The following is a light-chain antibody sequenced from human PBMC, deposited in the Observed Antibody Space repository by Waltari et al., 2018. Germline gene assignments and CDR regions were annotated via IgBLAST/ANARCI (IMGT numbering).Light chain of an antibody. V-gene: IGLV1-44*01. CDR2: NNN. J-gene: IGLJ2*01. CDR3: AAWDDSLSGPV. Sequence: QSVLTQPPSASGAPGQRVTISSSGPSPNIASNTVTWYQQTPGTAPGLLIYNNNQRPAGLPDRISGSKSGTSASLAISGLQSEDEADYYCAAWDDSLSGPVFGGGTKLTVL. CDR1: SPNIASNT.